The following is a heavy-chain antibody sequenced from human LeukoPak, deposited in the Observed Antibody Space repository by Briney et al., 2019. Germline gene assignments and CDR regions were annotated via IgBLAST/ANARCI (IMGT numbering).Heavy chain of an antibody. D-gene: IGHD2-2*01. CDR1: GGSFSGYY. CDR2: INHSGST. CDR3: ARSQVVPAPEFDY. V-gene: IGHV4-34*01. J-gene: IGHJ4*02. Sequence: SETLSLTCAVYGGSFSGYYWSWIRQPPGKGLEWIGEINHSGSTNYNPSLKSRVTISVDTSKNQFSLKLSSVTAADTAVYYCARSQVVPAPEFDYWGQGTLVTVSS.